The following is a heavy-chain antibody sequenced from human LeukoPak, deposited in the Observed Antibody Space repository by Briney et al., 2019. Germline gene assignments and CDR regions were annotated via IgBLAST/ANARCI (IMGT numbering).Heavy chain of an antibody. CDR1: GYIFTNYW. CDR3: ARRSQNCSGGSCYPYYFDY. Sequence: GESLKISCKGSGYIFTNYWIGWVRQLPGKGLEWMGIIYPGDSDTRYSPSSQGQFTISADKSISTAFLQWSSLKASDTAMYYCARRSQNCSGGSCYPYYFDYWGQGSLVTVSS. D-gene: IGHD2-15*01. CDR2: IYPGDSDT. V-gene: IGHV5-51*01. J-gene: IGHJ4*02.